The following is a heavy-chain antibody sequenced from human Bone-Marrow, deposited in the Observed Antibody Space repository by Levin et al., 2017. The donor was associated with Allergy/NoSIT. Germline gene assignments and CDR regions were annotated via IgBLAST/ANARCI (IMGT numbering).Heavy chain of an antibody. CDR1: GFTFRSHW. CDR2: INSDGTIT. J-gene: IGHJ3*01. CDR3: ASPGMTTVVADVFAL. Sequence: GGSLRLSCAASGFTFRSHWMHWVRQGPGKELVWLSRINSDGTITNYADSVKGRFTISRDNAKNTLSLQMNSLRAEDTAVYYCASPGMTTVVADVFALWGQGTMVTVSS. D-gene: IGHD4-23*01. V-gene: IGHV3-74*01.